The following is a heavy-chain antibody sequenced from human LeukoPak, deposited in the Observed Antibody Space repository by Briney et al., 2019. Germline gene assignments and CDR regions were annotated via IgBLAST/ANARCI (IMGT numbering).Heavy chain of an antibody. Sequence: SETLSLTCTVSGGSISSGGYYWSWIRQHPGKGLEWIGYIYYSGSTYYNPSLKSRVTISVDTSKNQFSLKLSSVTAADTAVYYCARDLRYCTNGVCYDPTPWLDPWGQGTLVTVSS. V-gene: IGHV4-31*03. CDR3: ARDLRYCTNGVCYDPTPWLDP. CDR1: GGSISSGGYY. D-gene: IGHD2-8*01. CDR2: IYYSGST. J-gene: IGHJ5*02.